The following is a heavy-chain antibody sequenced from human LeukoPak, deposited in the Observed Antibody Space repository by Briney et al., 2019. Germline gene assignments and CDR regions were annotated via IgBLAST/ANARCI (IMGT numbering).Heavy chain of an antibody. CDR2: FDPEDGET. Sequence: ASVKVSCKVSGYTLTELSMHWVRQAPGKGLEWMGGFDPEDGETIYAQKFQGRVTMTRDTSISTAYMELSRLRSDDTAVYYCARLPDDGFDYWGQGTLVTVSS. V-gene: IGHV1-24*01. D-gene: IGHD1-14*01. CDR3: ARLPDDGFDY. CDR1: GYTLTELS. J-gene: IGHJ4*02.